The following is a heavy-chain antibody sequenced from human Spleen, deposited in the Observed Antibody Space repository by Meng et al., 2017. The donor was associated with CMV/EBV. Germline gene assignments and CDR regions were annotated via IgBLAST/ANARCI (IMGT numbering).Heavy chain of an antibody. D-gene: IGHD3-3*01. Sequence: GESLKISCAASGFTFSSYAMHWVRQAPGKGLEWVSSISSSSSYIYYADSVKGRFTISRDNAKNSLYLQMNSLRAEDTAVYYCARDSSFGVVIESGYGMDVWGQGTAVTVSS. V-gene: IGHV3-21*01. CDR2: ISSSSSYI. CDR3: ARDSSFGVVIESGYGMDV. CDR1: GFTFSSYA. J-gene: IGHJ6*02.